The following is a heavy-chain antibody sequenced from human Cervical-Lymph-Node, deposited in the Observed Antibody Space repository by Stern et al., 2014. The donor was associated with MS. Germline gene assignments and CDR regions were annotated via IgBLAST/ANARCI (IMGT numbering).Heavy chain of an antibody. D-gene: IGHD6-13*01. CDR1: GDSISSVSSY. CDR2: IYYTGTT. Sequence: QLQLQESGPGLVKPSETLSLTCTVSGDSISSVSSYWGWIRQPTGKGLEWIGSIYYTGTTHYNSFLKSRPTISGDTSKDQFFLQLTSVTAADSAVYYCARKQHLVKGYFDYWGQGALVTVSS. CDR3: ARKQHLVKGYFDY. V-gene: IGHV4-39*01. J-gene: IGHJ4*02.